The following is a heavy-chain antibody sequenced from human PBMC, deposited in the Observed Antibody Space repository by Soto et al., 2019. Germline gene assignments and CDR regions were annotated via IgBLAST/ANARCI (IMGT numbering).Heavy chain of an antibody. CDR3: ARLRELLAWFDP. Sequence: ASVKVSCKASGYTFTGYYMHWVRQAPGQGLEWMGWINPNSGGTNYAQKFQGRVSMTRDTSISTAYMELSRLRSDDTAVYYCARLRELLAWFDPWCQGTLVTVSS. J-gene: IGHJ5*02. CDR1: GYTFTGYY. D-gene: IGHD1-26*01. V-gene: IGHV1-2*02. CDR2: INPNSGGT.